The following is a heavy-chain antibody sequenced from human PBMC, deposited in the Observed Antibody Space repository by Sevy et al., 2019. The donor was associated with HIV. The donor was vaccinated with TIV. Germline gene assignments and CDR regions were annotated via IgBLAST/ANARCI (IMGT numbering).Heavy chain of an antibody. CDR2: IDPKSGNT. Sequence: ASVKVSCKASGYPFIAYYIHWVRQAPGQGPEWMGWIDPKSGNTGYSQNIRGRVSMTRDTSMSTAYMELSGLRSDDTAVYYGVRDSLRGYDSWSGYLADYWGQGTLVTVSS. V-gene: IGHV1-2*02. J-gene: IGHJ4*02. D-gene: IGHD3-3*01. CDR1: GYPFIAYY. CDR3: VRDSLRGYDSWSGYLADY.